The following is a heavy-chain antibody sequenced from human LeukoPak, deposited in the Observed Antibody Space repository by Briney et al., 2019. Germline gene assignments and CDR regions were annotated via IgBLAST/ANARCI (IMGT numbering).Heavy chain of an antibody. V-gene: IGHV4-34*01. D-gene: IGHD1-26*01. CDR1: GGSFSSYY. J-gene: IGHJ6*02. Sequence: PSETLSLTCAVYGGSFSSYYWSWLRQPPGKSLEWIGEINHSGSTNYNPSLKSRVTISVDTSKNQFSLKLSSVTAADTAVYYCARGDVGATLDFYYFDMDVWGRGTTVTVSS. CDR2: INHSGST. CDR3: ARGDVGATLDFYYFDMDV.